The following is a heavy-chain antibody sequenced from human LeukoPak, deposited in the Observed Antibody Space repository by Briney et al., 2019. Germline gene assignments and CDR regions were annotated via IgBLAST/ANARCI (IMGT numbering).Heavy chain of an antibody. Sequence: ASVTVPCKASGYTFTDYYMEWVRQAPGKGLEWMGWINPNSGDTNYAQKFQGRVTITRDTSINTAYMELSRLISDDTAVYYCARDLTQTFYYGSSGLDYWGHGTLVTVSS. V-gene: IGHV1-2*02. D-gene: IGHD3-22*01. CDR3: ARDLTQTFYYGSSGLDY. CDR2: INPNSGDT. J-gene: IGHJ4*01. CDR1: GYTFTDYY.